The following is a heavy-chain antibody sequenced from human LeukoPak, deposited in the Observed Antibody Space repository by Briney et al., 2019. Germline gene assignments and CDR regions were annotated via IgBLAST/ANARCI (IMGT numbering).Heavy chain of an antibody. CDR3: AKRKFYGSGSVFVSHAFDF. CDR1: GFSFSSYA. D-gene: IGHD3-10*01. J-gene: IGHJ3*01. V-gene: IGHV3-23*01. CDR2: FSGSGTDT. Sequence: PGGSLRLSCAASGFSFSSYAMSWVRQTPGKGLDWVSAFSGSGTDTFYDNSVKGRFTISRDNSKNTLYLQMNDLRAENTAIYYCAKRKFYGSGSVFVSHAFDFWGQGTMVTVSS.